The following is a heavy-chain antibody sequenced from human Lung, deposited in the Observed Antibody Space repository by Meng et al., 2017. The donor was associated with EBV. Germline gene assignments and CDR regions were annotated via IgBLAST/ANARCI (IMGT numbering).Heavy chain of an antibody. CDR1: VFSLSTRGVC. Sequence: FNETGPTLSKPTQPRTLTCTVSVFSLSTRGVCVVWIRQPTGKALERLALIYWDDDKRYSPSLKSRLTITKDTSKNQVVLTMTNMDPVDTATYYCAHSPEYSSVGWFDPWGQGTLVTVSS. CDR2: IYWDDDK. J-gene: IGHJ5*02. CDR3: AHSPEYSSVGWFDP. V-gene: IGHV2-5*02. D-gene: IGHD6-19*01.